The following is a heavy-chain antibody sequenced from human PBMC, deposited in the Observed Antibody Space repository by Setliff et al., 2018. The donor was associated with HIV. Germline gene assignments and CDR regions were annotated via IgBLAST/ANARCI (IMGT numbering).Heavy chain of an antibody. CDR2: IYYSGST. J-gene: IGHJ4*02. D-gene: IGHD6-13*01. Sequence: PSETLSLTCTVSGGSISSYYWSWIRQPPGKGLKWIGYIYYSGSTNYNPSLKSRVTISVDTSKNQFSLKLSSVTAADRAVYYCARTIAAAGESPHPLYYFDYWGQGTLVTVSS. V-gene: IGHV4-59*01. CDR3: ARTIAAAGESPHPLYYFDY. CDR1: GGSISSYY.